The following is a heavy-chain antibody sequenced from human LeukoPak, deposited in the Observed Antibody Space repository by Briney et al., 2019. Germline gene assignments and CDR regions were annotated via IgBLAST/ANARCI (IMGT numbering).Heavy chain of an antibody. D-gene: IGHD3-10*01. CDR3: ARVSSKATVRGLITKKNYYYYYMDV. V-gene: IGHV3-21*01. Sequence: PGGSLRLSCAASGFSFSSYGINWVRQAPGKGLEWVSSITNRNTYKFYADSVKGRFTVSTDNVENSVYLQMNSLRAEDTAVYYCARVSSKATVRGLITKKNYYYYYMDVWGKGTTVTVSS. CDR1: GFSFSSYG. CDR2: ITNRNTYK. J-gene: IGHJ6*03.